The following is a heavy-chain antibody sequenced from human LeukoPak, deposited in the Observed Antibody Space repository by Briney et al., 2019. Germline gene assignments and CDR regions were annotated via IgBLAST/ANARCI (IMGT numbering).Heavy chain of an antibody. J-gene: IGHJ3*02. Sequence: GGSLRLSCAASGFTFSTYSMNWVRQAPGKGLEWVSSISSTSGYIYYADSVKGRFTISRDNAKNSLYLQMNSLRAEDTAVYYCARGITFLVVASDAFDIWGQGTMVTVSS. CDR1: GFTFSTYS. D-gene: IGHD3-22*01. CDR2: ISSTSGYI. V-gene: IGHV3-21*01. CDR3: ARGITFLVVASDAFDI.